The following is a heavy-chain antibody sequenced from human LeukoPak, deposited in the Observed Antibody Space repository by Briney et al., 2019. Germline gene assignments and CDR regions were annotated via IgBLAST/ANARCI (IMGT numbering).Heavy chain of an antibody. CDR3: ARESRGAFDV. CDR1: GFTFSSYW. Sequence: GGSLRLSCAASGFTFSSYWMHWVRQAPGKGLVWVSRISSDGSSTSYADSVKGRFTISRDNAKNTLYVQMNSLRAEDTAVYYCARESRGAFDVWGQGTMVTVSS. D-gene: IGHD3-10*01. V-gene: IGHV3-74*01. CDR2: ISSDGSST. J-gene: IGHJ3*01.